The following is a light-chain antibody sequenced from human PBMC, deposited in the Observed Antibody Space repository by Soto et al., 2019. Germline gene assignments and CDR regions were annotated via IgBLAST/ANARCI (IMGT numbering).Light chain of an antibody. V-gene: IGKV1-5*03. CDR3: QKYNSDSIYT. Sequence: DIQLTQSPSTLSASVGDRVAITCRASQSFGTWLAWYQQKPGKAPNLLIYMTSSLGRGVPSRFSGGGSGTEFTLTISSLHPDDFATYYCQKYNSDSIYTFGQGTKVDIK. CDR2: MTS. J-gene: IGKJ2*01. CDR1: QSFGTW.